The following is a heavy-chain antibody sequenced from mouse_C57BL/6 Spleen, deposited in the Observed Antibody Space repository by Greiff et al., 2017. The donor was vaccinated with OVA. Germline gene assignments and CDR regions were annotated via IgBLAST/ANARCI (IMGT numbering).Heavy chain of an antibody. V-gene: IGHV1-81*01. Sequence: QVQLQQSGAELARPGASVKLSCKASGYTFTSYGISWVKQRTGKGLEWIGEIYPRSGNTYYNEKFKGKATLTADKSSSTAYMELRSLTSEDSAVYFCARSGGNYYYAMDYWGQGTSVTVSS. J-gene: IGHJ4*01. CDR1: GYTFTSYG. CDR3: ARSGGNYYYAMDY. CDR2: IYPRSGNT. D-gene: IGHD2-1*01.